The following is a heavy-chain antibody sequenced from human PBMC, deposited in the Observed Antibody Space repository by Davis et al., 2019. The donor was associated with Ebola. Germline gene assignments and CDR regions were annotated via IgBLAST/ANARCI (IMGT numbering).Heavy chain of an antibody. J-gene: IGHJ6*02. CDR1: GGSISSYY. CDR2: IYYSGST. V-gene: IGHV4-59*12. CDR3: AREEDSSGWAHNYYYYGMDV. D-gene: IGHD6-19*01. Sequence: PSETLSLTCTVSGGSISSYYWSWIRQPPGKGLEWIGYIYYSGSTNYNPSLKSRVTISVDTSKNQFSLKLSSVTAADTAVYYCAREEDSSGWAHNYYYYGMDVWGQGTTVTVSS.